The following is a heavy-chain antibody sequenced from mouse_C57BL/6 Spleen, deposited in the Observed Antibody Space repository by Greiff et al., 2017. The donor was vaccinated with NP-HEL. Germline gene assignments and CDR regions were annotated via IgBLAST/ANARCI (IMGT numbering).Heavy chain of an antibody. D-gene: IGHD1-1*01. Sequence: EVQLKESGGGLVKPGGSLKLSCAASGFTFSDYGMHWVRQAPEKGLEWVAYISSGSSTIYYADTVKGRFTISRDNAKNTLFLQMTSLRSEDTAMYYCASYYYGSAWFAYWGQGTLVTVSA. CDR3: ASYYYGSAWFAY. J-gene: IGHJ3*01. CDR2: ISSGSSTI. V-gene: IGHV5-17*01. CDR1: GFTFSDYG.